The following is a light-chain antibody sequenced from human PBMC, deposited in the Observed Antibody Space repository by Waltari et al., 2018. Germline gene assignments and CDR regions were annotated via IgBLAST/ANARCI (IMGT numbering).Light chain of an antibody. CDR1: QSLQHRHGYNY. CDR2: FAS. CDR3: MQSLQNSVT. J-gene: IGKJ5*01. V-gene: IGKV2-28*01. Sequence: DILMTQSPVSLSVTPGEPASISCTSSQSLQHRHGYNYLDWYLQKPGLSPQLLIYFASYRASGVPDRFSGSGSVTDFTLRISRVEAEDVGVYYCMQSLQNSVTFGQGTRLEIK.